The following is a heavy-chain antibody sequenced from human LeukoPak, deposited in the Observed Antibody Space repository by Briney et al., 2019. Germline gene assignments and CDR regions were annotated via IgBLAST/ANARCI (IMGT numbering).Heavy chain of an antibody. CDR3: AKGRPED. Sequence: GASVKVSCKASGYTFTDYYLHWVRQAPGQGLEWMGRINPDTGDTDYAQKFQGRVTMTRDTSITTVYMELSTLTSDDTAVYYCAKGRPEDWGQGTLVTVSS. J-gene: IGHJ4*02. CDR1: GYTFTDYY. CDR2: INPDTGDT. V-gene: IGHV1-2*02.